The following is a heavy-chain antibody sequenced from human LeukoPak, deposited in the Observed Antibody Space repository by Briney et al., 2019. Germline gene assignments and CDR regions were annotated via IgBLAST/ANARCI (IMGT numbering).Heavy chain of an antibody. V-gene: IGHV4-59*01. D-gene: IGHD6-13*01. CDR1: GGSISSYY. J-gene: IGHJ5*02. CDR3: ARVSEYSSSWYGYNWFDP. Sequence: SETLSLTCTVSGGSISSYYWSWIRQPPGKGLEWIGYIYYSGSINYNPSLKSRVTISVDTSKNQFSLKLSSVTAADTAVYYCARVSEYSSSWYGYNWFDPWGQGTLVTVSS. CDR2: IYYSGSI.